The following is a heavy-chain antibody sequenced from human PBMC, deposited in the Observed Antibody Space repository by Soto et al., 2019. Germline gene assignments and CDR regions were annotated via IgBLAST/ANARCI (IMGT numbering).Heavy chain of an antibody. V-gene: IGHV4-59*08. CDR1: GGSISSFY. J-gene: IGHJ4*02. D-gene: IGHD3-16*01. CDR2: IHYSGST. CDR3: ARHSSSGELEFDY. Sequence: SETLSLTCTVPGGSISSFYWSWIRQPPGKGLEWIGYIHYSGSTNYNPSLKSRITMSVDTSKNQFSLKLSSVTAADTAVYYCARHSSSGELEFDYWGQGTLVTVSS.